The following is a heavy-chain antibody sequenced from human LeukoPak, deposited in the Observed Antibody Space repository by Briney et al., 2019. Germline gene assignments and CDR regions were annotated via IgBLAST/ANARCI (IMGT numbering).Heavy chain of an antibody. D-gene: IGHD3-9*01. J-gene: IGHJ4*02. CDR2: ITPIFGTA. CDR1: GGTFSSYA. CDR3: AREGAGHYDILTGYYYFDY. Sequence: GSSVKVSCKASGGTFSSYAISWVRQAPGQGLEWMGGITPIFGTANYAQKFQGRVTITADESTSTAYMELSSLRSEDTAVYYCAREGAGHYDILTGYYYFDYWGQGTLVTVSS. V-gene: IGHV1-69*01.